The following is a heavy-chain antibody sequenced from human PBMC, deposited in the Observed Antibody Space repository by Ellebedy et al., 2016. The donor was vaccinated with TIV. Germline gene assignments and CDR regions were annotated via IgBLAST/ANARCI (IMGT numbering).Heavy chain of an antibody. V-gene: IGHV3-74*03. CDR2: ISTDGSYT. D-gene: IGHD3-22*01. CDR1: GFPFSNYW. J-gene: IGHJ5*02. Sequence: GESLKISCVASGFPFSNYWFHWVRQAPGKGLVCVSRISTDGSYTEYADSVKGRFTIYRDNAKNTLYLQINSLRVDDTAVYYCARFSSGSALQHWFDPWGQGTLVIVSS. CDR3: ARFSSGSALQHWFDP.